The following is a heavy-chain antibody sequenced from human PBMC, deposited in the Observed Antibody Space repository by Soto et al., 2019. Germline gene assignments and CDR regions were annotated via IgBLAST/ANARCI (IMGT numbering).Heavy chain of an antibody. D-gene: IGHD2-2*01. V-gene: IGHV1-2*02. CDR2: INPNSGGT. CDR3: AKDPNIVVVPAATGGMDV. Sequence: AASVKVSCKASGYTFTDYYMHWVRQAPGQGLEWMGWINPNSGGTNYAQKFQGRVTMTRVTSISTAYMELSSLRSDDTALYYCAKDPNIVVVPAATGGMDVWGQGTTVTVSS. J-gene: IGHJ6*02. CDR1: GYTFTDYY.